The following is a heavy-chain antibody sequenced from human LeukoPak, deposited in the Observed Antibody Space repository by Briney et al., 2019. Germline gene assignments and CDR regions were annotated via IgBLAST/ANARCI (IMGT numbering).Heavy chain of an antibody. D-gene: IGHD5-12*01. CDR2: ISYDGSNK. V-gene: IGHV3-30*04. CDR3: ARDYGYSGYDDYYYYMDV. J-gene: IGHJ6*03. CDR1: GFTFSSYA. Sequence: PGGSLRLSCAASGFTFSSYAMHWVRQAPGKGLEWVAVISYDGSNKYYADSVKGRFTISRDNSKNTLYLQMNSLRADDTAVYYCARDYGYSGYDDYYYYMDVWGKGTTVTVSS.